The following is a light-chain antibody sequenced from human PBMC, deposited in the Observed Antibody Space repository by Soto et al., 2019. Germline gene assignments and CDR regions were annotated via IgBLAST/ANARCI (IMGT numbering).Light chain of an antibody. CDR1: QGIRNF. CDR2: DAS. V-gene: IGKV1-33*01. Sequence: DIQMTQSPSSLSASVGDSVTITCQASQGIRNFLNWYQQKPGKAPKLLIYDASNLETGVPSKFSGSGSGTDFTLTISSLRPEDVATYYCQHYDDLLLTFGGGTKVDIK. J-gene: IGKJ4*01. CDR3: QHYDDLLLT.